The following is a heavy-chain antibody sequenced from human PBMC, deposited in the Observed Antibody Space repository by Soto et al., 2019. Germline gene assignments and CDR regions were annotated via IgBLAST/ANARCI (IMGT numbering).Heavy chain of an antibody. CDR2: IHYSGAT. J-gene: IGHJ4*02. CDR3: AAGEASSRNLAPYYLDF. D-gene: IGHD6-13*01. V-gene: IGHV4-59*12. Sequence: QVQLQESGPGLVKSSETLSLTCTVSGGSMRNYFWTWIRQPPGKGLEWIGYIHYSGATSFFPSYNPSLRGRVTISEDTSKNQFSLMLLSVTTADTAVYFCAAGEASSRNLAPYYLDFWGQGTLVTVSS. CDR1: GGSMRNYF.